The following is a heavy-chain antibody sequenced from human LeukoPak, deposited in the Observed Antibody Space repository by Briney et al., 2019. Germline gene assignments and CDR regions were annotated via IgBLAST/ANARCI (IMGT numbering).Heavy chain of an antibody. CDR3: ARFRGEVYYYYYMDV. CDR1: GGSISSGSYY. CDR2: IYYSGST. Sequence: SETLSLTCTVSGGSISSGSYYWSWIRQPPGKGLEWIGYIYYSGSTNYNPSLKSRVTISVDTSKNQFSLKLSSVTAADTAVYYCARFRGEVYYYYYMDVWGEGTTVTISS. V-gene: IGHV4-61*01. J-gene: IGHJ6*03. D-gene: IGHD6-25*01.